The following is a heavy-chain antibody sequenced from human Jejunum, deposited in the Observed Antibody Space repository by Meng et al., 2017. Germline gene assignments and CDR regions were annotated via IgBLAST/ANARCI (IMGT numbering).Heavy chain of an antibody. J-gene: IGHJ4*02. D-gene: IGHD6-25*01. CDR1: GYTFIAHY. CDR2: INPNSGET. Sequence: ASVNVSCKSSGYTFIAHYIHWVRQAPGQGLEWMGWINPNSGETEYAQKFQGRVTMAKDTSISTAYMELSRLGSDDTAVYYCARGMMAATFFERRDFDNWGQGTLVTVSS. V-gene: IGHV1-2*02. CDR3: ARGMMAATFFERRDFDN.